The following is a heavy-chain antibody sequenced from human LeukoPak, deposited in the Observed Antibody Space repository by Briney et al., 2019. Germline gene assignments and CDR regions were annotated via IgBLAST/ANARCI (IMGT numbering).Heavy chain of an antibody. CDR2: IYTSGVT. Sequence: SETLSLTCTVSGGSIRGYYWTWIRLPAGKGLEWIGRIYTSGVTNYNPSLKSRIIMSVDTSKNQFSLKLRSVTAADTAVYYCARGIDSSLGRYYYYYMDVWGKGTTVTVSS. D-gene: IGHD3-10*01. J-gene: IGHJ6*03. CDR1: GGSIRGYY. CDR3: ARGIDSSLGRYYYYYMDV. V-gene: IGHV4-4*07.